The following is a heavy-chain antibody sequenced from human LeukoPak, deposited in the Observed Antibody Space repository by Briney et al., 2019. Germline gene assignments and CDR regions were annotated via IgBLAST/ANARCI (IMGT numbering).Heavy chain of an antibody. J-gene: IGHJ4*02. CDR3: AKVRIYRAWLLPYFDY. CDR2: ISWNSGSI. CDR1: GFTFDDYA. D-gene: IGHD3-22*01. V-gene: IGHV3-9*01. Sequence: PGGSLRLSCEASGFTFDDYAMHWVRQAPGKGLEWVSGISWNSGSIGYADSVKGRLTISRDNAKNSLYLQMNSLRAEDTALYYCAKVRIYRAWLLPYFDYWGQGTLVTVSS.